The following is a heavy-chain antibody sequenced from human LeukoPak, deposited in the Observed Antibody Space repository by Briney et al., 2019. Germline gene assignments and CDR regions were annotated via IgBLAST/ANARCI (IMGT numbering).Heavy chain of an antibody. CDR2: IYTSGGT. V-gene: IGHV4-4*09. CDR1: GDSISSYY. Sequence: PSETLSLTCSVSGDSISSYYWSWIRQPPGKGLEWIGYIYTSGGTNYIPSLKGRVTISIDTSKNQFSLKLSSVTAADSAVYYCARADIVVVPAAPPGDWFDPWGQGTLVTVSS. J-gene: IGHJ5*02. CDR3: ARADIVVVPAAPPGDWFDP. D-gene: IGHD2-2*01.